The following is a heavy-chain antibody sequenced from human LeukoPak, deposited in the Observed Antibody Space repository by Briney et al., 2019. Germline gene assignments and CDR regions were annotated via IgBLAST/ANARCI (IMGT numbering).Heavy chain of an antibody. Sequence: SETLSLTCNVSGGSISSSSYYWGWIRQPPGKGPEWIGRIYYSGITYCNPSLTSRVTISVDTSKNQFSLKLSSVTAADTAVYFCARLSKELSDYYYYYMDVWGKGTTVTISS. CDR3: ARLSKELSDYYYYYMDV. CDR2: IYYSGIT. CDR1: GGSISSSSYY. J-gene: IGHJ6*03. D-gene: IGHD1-7*01. V-gene: IGHV4-39*01.